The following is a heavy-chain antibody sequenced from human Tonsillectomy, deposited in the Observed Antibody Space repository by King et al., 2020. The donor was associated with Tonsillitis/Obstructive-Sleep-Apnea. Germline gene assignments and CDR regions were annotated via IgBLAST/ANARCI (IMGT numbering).Heavy chain of an antibody. CDR3: ARIKGVYAIPYYYYYYMDV. CDR1: GGSISSSSYY. D-gene: IGHD2-8*01. CDR2: IYYSGST. V-gene: IGHV4-39*01. Sequence: QLQESGPGLVKPSETLSLTCTVSGGSISSSSYYWAWIRQPPGKGLEWIGSIYYSGSTYYNPSLKSRVTISVDTSKNQFSLKLSSVTAADTAVYYCARIKGVYAIPYYYYYYMDVWGKGTTVTVSS. J-gene: IGHJ6*03.